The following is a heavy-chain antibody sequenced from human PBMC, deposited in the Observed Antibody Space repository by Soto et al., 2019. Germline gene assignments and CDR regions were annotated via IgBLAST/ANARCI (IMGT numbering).Heavy chain of an antibody. D-gene: IGHD6-19*01. V-gene: IGHV1-2*02. CDR1: GYSFTGYY. CDR2: IYPNRGDT. Sequence: QVQLVQSGADVKQPGASVKVSCKASGYSFTGYYIHWLRQAPGQGLEWMGWIYPNRGDTKSAQKFQGRLTLTRDTSITTAYMALSSLRSDDTAIYYCASLQTSGWYGGHWGQGTLVTVSS. J-gene: IGHJ4*02. CDR3: ASLQTSGWYGGH.